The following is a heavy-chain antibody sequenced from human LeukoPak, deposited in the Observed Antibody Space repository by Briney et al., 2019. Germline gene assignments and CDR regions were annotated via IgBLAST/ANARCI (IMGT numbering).Heavy chain of an antibody. CDR1: GYTFTTYD. J-gene: IGHJ5*02. CDR3: ARSRRITVFGVPKGGWFDH. CDR2: MNPNTGDT. D-gene: IGHD3-3*01. Sequence: GASVKVSCKASGYTFTTYDINWVRQATGQGLEWMGWMNPNTGDTGYAQKFQGRVTLTRNTSISTAYMELGSLRSEDTAVYYCARSRRITVFGVPKGGWFDHWGQGTLVTVSS. V-gene: IGHV1-8*03.